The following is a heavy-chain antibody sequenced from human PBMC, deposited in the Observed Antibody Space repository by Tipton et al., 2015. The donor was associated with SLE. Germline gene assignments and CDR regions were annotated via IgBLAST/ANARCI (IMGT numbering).Heavy chain of an antibody. V-gene: IGHV4-39*01. CDR3: ARSPYSSGWSDY. CDR2: ISYTGGT. Sequence: TLSLTCTVSGASISSSSYYCGWIRQPPGKGLEWIGSISYTGGTYYNPSLKSRVTISVDTSKNQFSLKLSSVTAADTAVYYCARSPYSSGWSDYWGQGTLVTVSS. D-gene: IGHD6-19*01. CDR1: GASISSSSYY. J-gene: IGHJ4*02.